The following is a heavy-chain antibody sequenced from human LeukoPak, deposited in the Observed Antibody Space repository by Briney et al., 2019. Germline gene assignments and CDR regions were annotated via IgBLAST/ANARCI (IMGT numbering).Heavy chain of an antibody. CDR2: INTSNGKA. CDR1: GYTFTGYY. V-gene: IGHV7-4-1*02. Sequence: GASVKVSCKASGYTFTGYYMHWVRQAPGQGLEWMGWINTSNGKATYAQGFTGRFVFSLDTSVSTSYLQITSLKADDTAVYFCASRLDYWGQGTVVTVS. CDR3: ASRLDY. J-gene: IGHJ4*02.